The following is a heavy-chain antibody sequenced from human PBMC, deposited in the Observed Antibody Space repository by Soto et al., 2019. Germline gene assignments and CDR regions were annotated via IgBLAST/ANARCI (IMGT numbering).Heavy chain of an antibody. CDR1: GASISRYY. J-gene: IGHJ4*02. Sequence: PSETLSLTCTVSGASISRYYWSWIRQSPGKGLEWIGYLYNTGSTIYNPSLKSRVTISVDTSKNQFSLKMNSVTAADTAVYFCTRSHYFDYWGQGALVTVSS. CDR3: TRSHYFDY. V-gene: IGHV4-59*01. CDR2: LYNTGST.